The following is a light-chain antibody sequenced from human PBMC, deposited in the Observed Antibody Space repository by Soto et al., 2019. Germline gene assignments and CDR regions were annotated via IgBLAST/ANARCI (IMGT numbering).Light chain of an antibody. CDR3: MQALQTSYT. CDR1: QSLLHSSGYNY. J-gene: IGKJ2*01. V-gene: IGKV2-28*01. CDR2: LGS. Sequence: DIVMTQSPLSLPVTPGEPASISCRSSQSLLHSSGYNYLDWYVQKPGQSPQLLIYLGSDRAPGVPDRFSGRGSGTDFTLKISRVEAEDVGVYYCMQALQTSYTFGQGTKLEIK.